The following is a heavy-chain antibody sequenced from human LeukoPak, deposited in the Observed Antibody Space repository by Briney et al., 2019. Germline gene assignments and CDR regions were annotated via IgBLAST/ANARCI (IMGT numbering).Heavy chain of an antibody. J-gene: IGHJ6*03. D-gene: IGHD1-26*01. Sequence: GGSLRLSCAASGFTFSNYWMHWVRQAPGKWLGWVSRINSDGSSTSYADSVKGRFTISRDNAKNTLYLQMNSLRAEDTAVYYCARVSSGSYFGYYYYYMDVWGKGTTATVSS. CDR3: ARVSSGSYFGYYYYYMDV. V-gene: IGHV3-74*01. CDR1: GFTFSNYW. CDR2: INSDGSST.